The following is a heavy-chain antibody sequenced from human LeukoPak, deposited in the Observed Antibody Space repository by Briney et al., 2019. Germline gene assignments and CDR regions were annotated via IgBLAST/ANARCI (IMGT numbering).Heavy chain of an antibody. CDR2: IRYDGSNK. Sequence: AGGSLRLSCAASGFTFSNFGMHWVRQAPGKGLEWVALIRYDGSNKYYADSVKGRFTISRDNSKNTLSLQMISLRAEDTAVYYCVKTTIVGVTVDAFDIWGQGTMVTVSS. D-gene: IGHD1-26*01. CDR1: GFTFSNFG. J-gene: IGHJ3*02. V-gene: IGHV3-30*02. CDR3: VKTTIVGVTVDAFDI.